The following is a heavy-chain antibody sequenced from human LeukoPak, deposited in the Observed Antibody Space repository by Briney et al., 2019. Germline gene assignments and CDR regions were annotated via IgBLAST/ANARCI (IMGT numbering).Heavy chain of an antibody. CDR3: AREYQLGDYFDY. D-gene: IGHD7-27*01. CDR1: GGSISSYY. J-gene: IGHJ4*02. V-gene: IGHV4-59*12. Sequence: PSETLSLTCTVSGGSISSYYWSWIRQPPGKGLEWIGYIYYSGSTNYNPSLKSRVTISVDRSKNQFSLKLSSVTAADTAVYYCAREYQLGDYFDYWGQGTLVTVSS. CDR2: IYYSGST.